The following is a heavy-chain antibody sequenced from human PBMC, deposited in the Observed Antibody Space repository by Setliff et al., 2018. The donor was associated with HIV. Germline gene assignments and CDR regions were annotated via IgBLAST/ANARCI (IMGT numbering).Heavy chain of an antibody. Sequence: GSLRLSCAASTFTFSNVWLSWVRQAPGKGLEWVARMRSKIDGETTDYAAPVRGRFTISRDDSKRTLYLQMNSLKTEDTAMYYCATGGGRYLHEWAYWGQGTLVTVSS. CDR2: MRSKIDGETT. CDR1: TFTFSNVW. V-gene: IGHV3-15*01. D-gene: IGHD3-10*01. CDR3: ATGGGRYLHEWAY. J-gene: IGHJ4*02.